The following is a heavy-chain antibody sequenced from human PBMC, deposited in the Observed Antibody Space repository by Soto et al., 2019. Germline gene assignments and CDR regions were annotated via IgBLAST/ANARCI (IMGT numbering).Heavy chain of an antibody. D-gene: IGHD3-3*01. V-gene: IGHV1-69*01. CDR3: ARGATIFGVAAYSYYEMEV. Sequence: QVQLVQSGAEVKKPGSSVKVSCRASGGTFSNYAISWVRQAPGQGLEWMGGIVPAFGTPNYAQNLQGRITITADDSTTTVYMDPSSLRSEATAVYYWARGATIFGVAAYSYYEMEVWGQGTTVTVSS. CDR2: IVPAFGTP. J-gene: IGHJ6*02. CDR1: GGTFSNYA.